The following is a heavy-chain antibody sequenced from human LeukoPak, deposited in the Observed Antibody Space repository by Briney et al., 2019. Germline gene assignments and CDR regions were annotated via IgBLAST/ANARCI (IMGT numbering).Heavy chain of an antibody. V-gene: IGHV4-4*07. J-gene: IGHJ5*02. CDR3: ARDGQQLNWFDP. CDR2: IYTSGST. CDR1: GGSISSYY. D-gene: IGHD6-13*01. Sequence: SETLSLTCTLSGGSISSYYWSWIRQPAGKGLEWIGRIYTSGSTNYNPSLKSRVTMSVDTSKNQFSLKLSSVTAADTAVYYCARDGQQLNWFDPWGQGTLVTVSS.